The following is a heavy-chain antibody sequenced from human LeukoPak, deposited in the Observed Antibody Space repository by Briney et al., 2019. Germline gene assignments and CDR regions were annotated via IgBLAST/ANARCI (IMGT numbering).Heavy chain of an antibody. CDR3: ARDFRSSSWYIGDY. CDR2: ISYDGNNK. V-gene: IGHV3-30-3*01. CDR1: GFTFSSYA. Sequence: GRSLRLSCAASGFTFSSYAMHWVRQAPGKGLEWVAVISYDGNNKYYADSVKGRFTISRDNSKNTLYLQMNSLRAEDTAVYYCARDFRSSSWYIGDYWGQGAQVTVSP. J-gene: IGHJ4*02. D-gene: IGHD6-13*01.